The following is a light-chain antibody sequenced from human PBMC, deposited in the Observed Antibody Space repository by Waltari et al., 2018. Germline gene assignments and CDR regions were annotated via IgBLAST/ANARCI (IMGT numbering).Light chain of an antibody. Sequence: DIQMTQSPSTLSASVGDRVTITCRASQTIYNWLAWYQQKPGKAPKLLIYKASTVESGVPSRFSGSGSGTEFTLTISSLQPDDFATYSCQQYNSSPWTFGQGTKVEVK. CDR1: QTIYNW. J-gene: IGKJ1*01. V-gene: IGKV1-5*03. CDR2: KAS. CDR3: QQYNSSPWT.